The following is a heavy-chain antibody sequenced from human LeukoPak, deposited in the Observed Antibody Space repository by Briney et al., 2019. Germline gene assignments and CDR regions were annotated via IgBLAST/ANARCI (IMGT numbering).Heavy chain of an antibody. CDR1: VYTFTSCD. D-gene: IGHD6-19*01. CDR3: TRGSSGRRDN. CDR2: MNTNSGNT. J-gene: IGHJ4*02. V-gene: IGHV1-8*01. Sequence: GASVTVSYKCSVYTFTSCDIKWVRQATGQGVGWVGWMNTNSGNTGYRQSLQGRSTITRDIDIGTAYMELSNLTSEDTSIYYCTRGSSGRRDNWGQGTLVTVSA.